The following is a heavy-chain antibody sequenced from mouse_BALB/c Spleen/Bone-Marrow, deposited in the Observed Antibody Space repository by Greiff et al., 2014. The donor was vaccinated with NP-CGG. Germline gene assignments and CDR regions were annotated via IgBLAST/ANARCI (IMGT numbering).Heavy chain of an antibody. CDR1: GYSFTGYF. CDR3: ARIYDYDKGAWFAY. D-gene: IGHD2-4*01. Sequence: EVQLQQSGPELVKPGASVKISSKASGYSFTGYFMNWVMQSHGKSLEWIGRINPYNGDTFYNQKFKDKATLTIDKSSSTAHMEVRSLATDDSAVYYWARIYDYDKGAWFAYWGQGTLVTVSA. J-gene: IGHJ3*01. CDR2: INPYNGDT. V-gene: IGHV1-20*02.